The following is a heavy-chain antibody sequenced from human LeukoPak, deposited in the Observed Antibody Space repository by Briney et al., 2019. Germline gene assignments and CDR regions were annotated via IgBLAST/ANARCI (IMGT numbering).Heavy chain of an antibody. CDR2: IYYSGST. V-gene: IGHV4-59*08. J-gene: IGHJ5*02. D-gene: IGHD6-19*01. CDR3: ARLEWYSSGWSRPGWFDP. CDR1: GGSISSYY. Sequence: SETLSLTCTVSGGSISSYYWSWIRQPPGKGLEWIGYIYYSGSTNYNPSLKSRVTISVDTSKNQFSLKLSSVTAADTAVYYCARLEWYSSGWSRPGWFDPWGQGTLVTVSS.